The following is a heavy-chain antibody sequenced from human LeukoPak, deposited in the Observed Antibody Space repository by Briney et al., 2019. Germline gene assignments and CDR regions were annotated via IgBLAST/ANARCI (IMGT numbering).Heavy chain of an antibody. CDR1: GYTFTSYY. D-gene: IGHD4-11*01. V-gene: IGHV1-46*01. Sequence: ASVKVSCKASGYTFTSYYMHWVRQAPGQGLEWMGIINLSGGSTSYAQKFQGRVTMTRGMSTSTVYMELSSLRSEDTAVYYCARCNSNYYYMDVWGKGTTVTVS. J-gene: IGHJ6*03. CDR3: ARCNSNYYYMDV. CDR2: INLSGGST.